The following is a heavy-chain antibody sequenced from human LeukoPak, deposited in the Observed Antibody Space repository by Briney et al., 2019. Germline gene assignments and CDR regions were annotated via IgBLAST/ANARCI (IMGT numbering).Heavy chain of an antibody. D-gene: IGHD6-19*01. J-gene: IGHJ4*02. CDR3: AKDLEEAVAGTWDY. Sequence: GGSLRLSCAASGFTFSSYAMSWVCQAPGKGLEWVSAISGSGGSTYYADSVKGRFTISRDDSKNTLYLQMNSLRAEDTAVYYCAKDLEEAVAGTWDYWGQGTLVTVSS. V-gene: IGHV3-23*01. CDR1: GFTFSSYA. CDR2: ISGSGGST.